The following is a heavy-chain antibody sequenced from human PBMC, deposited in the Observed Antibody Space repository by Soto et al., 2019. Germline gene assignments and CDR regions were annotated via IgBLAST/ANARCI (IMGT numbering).Heavy chain of an antibody. D-gene: IGHD5-12*01. V-gene: IGHV4-59*01. Sequence: PSETLSLTCTVSGGSISSYYRSWIRQPPGKGLEWIGYIYYSGSTNYNPSLKSRVTISVDTSKNQFSLKLSSVTAADTAVYYCARGDQWLRLGYWGQGTLVTVSS. J-gene: IGHJ4*02. CDR3: ARGDQWLRLGY. CDR2: IYYSGST. CDR1: GGSISSYY.